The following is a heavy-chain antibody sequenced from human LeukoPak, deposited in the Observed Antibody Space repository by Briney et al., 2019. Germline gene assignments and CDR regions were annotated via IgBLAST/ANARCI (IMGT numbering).Heavy chain of an antibody. J-gene: IGHJ4*02. V-gene: IGHV4-34*01. CDR3: ARSPHYYGPGSQYYFDY. CDR1: GGSFSGYY. CDR2: INHSGST. Sequence: SETLSLTCAVYGGSFSGYYWSWIRQPPGKGLEWIGEINHSGSTNYNPSLKSRVTISVDTSKNQFSLKLSSVTAADTAVYYCARSPHYYGPGSQYYFDYWGQGTLVTVSS. D-gene: IGHD3-10*01.